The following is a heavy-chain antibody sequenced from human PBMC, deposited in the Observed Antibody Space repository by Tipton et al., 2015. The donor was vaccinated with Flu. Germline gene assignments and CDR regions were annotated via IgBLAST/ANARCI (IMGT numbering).Heavy chain of an antibody. D-gene: IGHD3-3*01. CDR3: ARDRRKVGEYFDF. CDR2: ISSSAYI. CDR1: GFTFSDYE. J-gene: IGHJ4*02. V-gene: IGHV3-69-1*01. Sequence: SLRLSCTAFGFTFSDYEMNWVRQAPGKGLEWVSSISSSAYIYYQDSVKGRFTISRDNAKNSLFLQMNNLRAEDTAVYYCARDRRKVGEYFDFWGQGTLVTVSS.